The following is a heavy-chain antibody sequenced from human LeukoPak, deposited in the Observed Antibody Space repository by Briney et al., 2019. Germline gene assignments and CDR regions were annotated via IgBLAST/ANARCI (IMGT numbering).Heavy chain of an antibody. Sequence: ASVKVSCKASGYNFISYYMHWVRQAPGHGLEWMGIINTSSGSTSYARKFQDRVTMTRDTSTSTVYMELSSLKSEDTAVYYCAREDVVVVDAVRYYYYGMDVWGQGTTVTVSS. V-gene: IGHV1-46*01. D-gene: IGHD2-2*01. CDR3: AREDVVVVDAVRYYYYGMDV. CDR2: INTSSGST. J-gene: IGHJ6*02. CDR1: GYNFISYY.